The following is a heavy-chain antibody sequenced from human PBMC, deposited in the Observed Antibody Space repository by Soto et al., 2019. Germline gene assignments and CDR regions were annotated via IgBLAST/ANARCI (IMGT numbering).Heavy chain of an antibody. V-gene: IGHV1-18*01. D-gene: IGHD3-16*02. Sequence: QVQLVQSGAEVKKPGASVKVSCKASGYTFTSYGISWVRQAPGQGLEWMGWISAYNGNTNYAQKLQGRVTMTTDTPTSTAHMELRSRRSDVTAVYYCASDWLFRRELSLPFALSGRGTLVTVSS. CDR3: ASDWLFRRELSLPFAL. CDR1: GYTFTSYG. J-gene: IGHJ2*01. CDR2: ISAYNGNT.